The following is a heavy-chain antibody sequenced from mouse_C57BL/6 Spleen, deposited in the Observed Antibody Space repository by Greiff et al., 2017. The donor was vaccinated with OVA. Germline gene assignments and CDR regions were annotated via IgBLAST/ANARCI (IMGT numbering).Heavy chain of an antibody. CDR1: GYTFTSYW. CDR3: ARSVYDGYYYAMDY. J-gene: IGHJ4*01. Sequence: QVQLQQPGAELVMPGASVKLSCKASGYTFTSYWMHWVKQRPGQGLEWIGEIDPSDSYTNYNQKFKGKSTLTVDKSSSTAYMQLSSLTSEDSAVYYCARSVYDGYYYAMDYWGQGTSVTVSS. V-gene: IGHV1-69*01. CDR2: IDPSDSYT. D-gene: IGHD2-3*01.